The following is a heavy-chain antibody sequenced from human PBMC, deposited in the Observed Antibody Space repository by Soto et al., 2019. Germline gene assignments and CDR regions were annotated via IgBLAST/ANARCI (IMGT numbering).Heavy chain of an antibody. J-gene: IGHJ6*02. D-gene: IGHD3-3*01. Sequence: PSETLSLTCTVSGGSISSGDYYWSWIRQPPGKGLEWIGYIYYSGSTYYNPSLKSRVTISVDTSKNQFSLKLSSVTAADTAVYYCARGPPFLSGSGYSRGGYYGMDVWGQGTTVTVSS. V-gene: IGHV4-30-4*01. CDR1: GGSISSGDYY. CDR2: IYYSGST. CDR3: ARGPPFLSGSGYSRGGYYGMDV.